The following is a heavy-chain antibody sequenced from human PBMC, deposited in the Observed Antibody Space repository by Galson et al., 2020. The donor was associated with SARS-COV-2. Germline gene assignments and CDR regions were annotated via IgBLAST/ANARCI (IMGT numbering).Heavy chain of an antibody. D-gene: IGHD1-26*01. Sequence: QLGESLKISCESSGFTFTNYAMHWVRQAPGKGLEWLSVISHDGKIQVYADSVKCRFTISRDNSGNMVFLQIVSLRPDDTALYYCTRDVSGGASDIWGQGTMVTVSS. CDR3: TRDVSGGASDI. J-gene: IGHJ3*02. V-gene: IGHV3-30*04. CDR2: ISHDGKIQ. CDR1: GFTFTNYA.